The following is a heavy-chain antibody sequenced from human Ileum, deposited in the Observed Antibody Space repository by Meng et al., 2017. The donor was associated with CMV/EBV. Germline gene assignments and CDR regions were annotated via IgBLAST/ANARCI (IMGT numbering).Heavy chain of an antibody. J-gene: IGHJ5*02. CDR1: GASISSGDYY. CDR2: IFFSGNT. CDR3: ARFRIAALGNLFDP. Sequence: QVQLQESGPGMGKPSQTLSLSCTVSGASISSGDYYCSWIRQPPGKGLEWIGYIFFSGNTYYNPSLNNRVIISIDTPRNQFSLKVDSVTAADTAVYYCARFRIAALGNLFDPWGHGTLVTVSS. D-gene: IGHD6-13*01. V-gene: IGHV4-30-4*08.